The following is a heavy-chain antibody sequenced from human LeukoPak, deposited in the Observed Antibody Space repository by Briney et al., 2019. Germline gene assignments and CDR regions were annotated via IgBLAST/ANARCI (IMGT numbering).Heavy chain of an antibody. Sequence: SETQSLTCTVSGGSVRSYYWTWLRQSAGKGLEWIGRIYHDGKSDSSLSLKSRVIMSIDTSKNQFSLNLHSVTAADTAVYYCARDPGGSYSTTRGDWFDPWGQGVLVTVSS. V-gene: IGHV4-4*07. D-gene: IGHD1-1*01. CDR3: ARDPGGSYSTTRGDWFDP. J-gene: IGHJ5*02. CDR2: IYHDGKS. CDR1: GGSVRSYY.